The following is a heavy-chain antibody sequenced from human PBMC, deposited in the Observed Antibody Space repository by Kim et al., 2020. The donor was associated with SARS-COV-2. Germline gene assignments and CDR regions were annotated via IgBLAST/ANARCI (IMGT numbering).Heavy chain of an antibody. J-gene: IGHJ6*02. V-gene: IGHV4-59*01. CDR1: GGSISSYY. D-gene: IGHD5-12*01. Sequence: SETLSLTCTVSGGSISSYYWSWIRQPPGKGLEWIGYIYYSGSTNYNPSLKSRVTISVDTSKNQLSLKLSSVTAADTAVYYCARGAIYGERWLQFPYYYYYGMGVWGQGTTVTVSS. CDR3: ARGAIYGERWLQFPYYYYYGMGV. CDR2: IYYSGST.